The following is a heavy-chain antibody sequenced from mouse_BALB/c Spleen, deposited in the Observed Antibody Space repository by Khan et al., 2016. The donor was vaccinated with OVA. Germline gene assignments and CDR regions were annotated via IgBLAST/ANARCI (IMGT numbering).Heavy chain of an antibody. CDR3: ARGDGYYVYFDY. CDR2: IYPGSDNA. D-gene: IGHD2-3*01. CDR1: GYTFTYYV. J-gene: IGHJ2*01. Sequence: QVQLQQSGPELVKPGASVKMSCKASGYTFTYYVITWVKQRTGQGLEWIGEIYPGSDNAYYNERFKGKATLTADNSSNTTPMQLSSLTSDDSDVKFCARGDGYYVYFDYWGQGTTLTVSA. V-gene: IGHV1-81*01.